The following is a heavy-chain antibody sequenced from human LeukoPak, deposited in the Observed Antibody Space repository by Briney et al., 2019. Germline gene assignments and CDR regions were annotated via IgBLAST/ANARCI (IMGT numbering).Heavy chain of an antibody. V-gene: IGHV3-64*01. CDR3: ARDREERLLWFGELLSGQDY. D-gene: IGHD3-10*01. Sequence: GGSLRLSCAASGFTFTSYAMHWVRQAPGKGLEYVSAISSNGYSTYYANSVKGRFTISRDNPKNTLYLQMNSLRAEDTAVYYCARDREERLLWFGELLSGQDYWGQGTLVTVSS. CDR1: GFTFTSYA. CDR2: ISSNGYST. J-gene: IGHJ4*02.